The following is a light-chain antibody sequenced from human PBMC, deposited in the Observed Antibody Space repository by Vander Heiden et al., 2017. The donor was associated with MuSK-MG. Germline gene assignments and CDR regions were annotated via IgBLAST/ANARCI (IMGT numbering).Light chain of an antibody. CDR3: QVWDSSSDQGV. V-gene: IGLV3-21*02. J-gene: IGLJ2*01. CDR2: DDS. Sequence: YVLTQPPSVSVAPGQTARTTRGGKNIGSKSVNCYQQKPGQAPVVVVYDDSDRPSGIPERLSGSNSGNTATLTISRVEAGDEADYYCQVWDSSSDQGVFGGGTKVTVL. CDR1: NIGSKS.